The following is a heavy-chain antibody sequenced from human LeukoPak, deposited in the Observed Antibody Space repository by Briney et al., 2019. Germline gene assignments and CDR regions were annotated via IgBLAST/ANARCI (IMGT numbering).Heavy chain of an antibody. J-gene: IGHJ4*02. Sequence: AGGSLRLSCAGSGFTFSTYAMTWVRQAPGKGLEWVSAISGSGGSTYYADSVKGRFTISRDNSKYPLYLQMNSLRAEDTAVYYCAKDRDSVSPYSFDYWGQGTLVTVSS. V-gene: IGHV3-23*01. CDR1: GFTFSTYA. CDR3: AKDRDSVSPYSFDY. D-gene: IGHD5/OR15-5a*01. CDR2: ISGSGGST.